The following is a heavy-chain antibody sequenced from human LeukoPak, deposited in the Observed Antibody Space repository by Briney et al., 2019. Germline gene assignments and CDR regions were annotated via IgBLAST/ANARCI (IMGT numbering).Heavy chain of an antibody. D-gene: IGHD3-22*01. V-gene: IGHV3-23*01. J-gene: IGHJ4*02. CDR1: GFTFTTHA. Sequence: GGSLRLSCAASGFTFTTHAMSWVRQAPGKGLEWVSGISNSGGSTYYADSVKGRFTISRDNSKNTLYLQMNSLRAEDTAVYYCAEYYYYDSSGYQQYYFDYWGQGTLVTVSS. CDR3: AEYYYYDSSGYQQYYFDY. CDR2: ISNSGGST.